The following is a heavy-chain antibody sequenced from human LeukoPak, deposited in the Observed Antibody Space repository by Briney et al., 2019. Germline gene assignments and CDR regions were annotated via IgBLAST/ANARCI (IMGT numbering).Heavy chain of an antibody. CDR3: AGAVGGYYAAPSEFDP. CDR2: IYFSGGT. J-gene: IGHJ5*02. D-gene: IGHD2-2*01. Sequence: KPSETLSLTCTVSGDSISSSNCYWGWIRQPPGKVLEWIGSIYFSGGTYYNASLKSRVTISVDTSKNQFSLKLSSVTAADTAVYYCAGAVGGYYAAPSEFDPWGQGTLVTVSS. V-gene: IGHV4-39*07. CDR1: GDSISSSNCY.